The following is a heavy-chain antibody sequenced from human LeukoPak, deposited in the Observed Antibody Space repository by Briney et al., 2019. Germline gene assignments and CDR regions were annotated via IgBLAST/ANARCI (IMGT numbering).Heavy chain of an antibody. CDR3: ALGRDIVLLVTVPGWFNP. Sequence: ASVKVSCKASRYTFTGYYIHWVRQAPGQGLEWMGWINPNSGGTNYAQRFQGRVTMTRDTSISTAFMELTRLRSDDTAVYYCALGRDIVLLVTVPGWFNPWGQGTLVTVSS. J-gene: IGHJ5*02. CDR1: RYTFTGYY. CDR2: INPNSGGT. D-gene: IGHD2-8*02. V-gene: IGHV1-2*02.